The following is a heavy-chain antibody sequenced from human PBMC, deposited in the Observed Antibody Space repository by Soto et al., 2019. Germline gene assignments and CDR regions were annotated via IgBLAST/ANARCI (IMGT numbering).Heavy chain of an antibody. CDR3: AIDDCISTSCYIGY. CDR2: INAGNGNT. Sequence: ASVKVSCKASGYTFTSYAMHWVRQAPGQRLEWMGWINAGNGNTKYSQKFQGRVTITRDTSASTAYMELSSLRSEDTAVYYCAIDDCISTSCYIGYWGQGTLVTVSS. CDR1: GYTFTSYA. J-gene: IGHJ1*01. V-gene: IGHV1-3*01. D-gene: IGHD2-2*02.